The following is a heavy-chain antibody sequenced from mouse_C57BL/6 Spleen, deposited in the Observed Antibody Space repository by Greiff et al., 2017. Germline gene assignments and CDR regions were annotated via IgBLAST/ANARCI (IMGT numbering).Heavy chain of an antibody. D-gene: IGHD1-1*01. CDR1: GFNIKDDY. Sequence: VQLQQSGAELVRPGASVKLSCTASGFNIKDDYMHWVKPRPEQGLELIGWIDPENGDTEYASKFQGKATITADTSSNPAYLQLSSLTSEDTAVYYCTRTTVVARDYWGQGTTLTVSS. CDR2: IDPENGDT. V-gene: IGHV14-4*01. J-gene: IGHJ2*01. CDR3: TRTTVVARDY.